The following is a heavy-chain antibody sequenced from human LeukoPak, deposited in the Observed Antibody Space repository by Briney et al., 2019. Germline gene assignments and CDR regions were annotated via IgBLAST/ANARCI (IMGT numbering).Heavy chain of an antibody. D-gene: IGHD3-22*01. V-gene: IGHV3-23*01. CDR3: ARAPYYYDFPDY. J-gene: IGHJ4*02. CDR1: GFTFSSYA. Sequence: PGGSLRLSCAASGFTFSSYAMSWVRQAPGKGLEWVSAISGSGGSTYYADSVKGRFTISRHNSKNTLYLQMNSLRAEDTAVYYCARAPYYYDFPDYWGQGTLVTVSS. CDR2: ISGSGGST.